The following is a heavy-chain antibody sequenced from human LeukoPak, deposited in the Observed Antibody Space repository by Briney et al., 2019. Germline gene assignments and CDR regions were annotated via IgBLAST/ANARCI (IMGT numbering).Heavy chain of an antibody. CDR2: IRYDGSNK. CDR1: GFTFSSYG. J-gene: IGHJ4*02. D-gene: IGHD3-22*01. CDR3: ATIPRTYYYDSSGYFHFDY. Sequence: PGGSLRLSCAASGFTFSSYGMHWVRQAPGKGLEWVAFIRYDGSNKYYADSVKGRFTISRDNAKNSLYLQMNSLRAEGTAVYYCATIPRTYYYDSSGYFHFDYWGQGTLVTVSS. V-gene: IGHV3-30*02.